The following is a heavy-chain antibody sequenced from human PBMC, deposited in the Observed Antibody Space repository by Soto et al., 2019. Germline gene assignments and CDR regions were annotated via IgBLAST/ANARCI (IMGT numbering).Heavy chain of an antibody. CDR2: VSGDSATT. CDR1: VVTFSNNA. V-gene: IGHV3-23*01. J-gene: IGHJ4*02. D-gene: IGHD3-16*01. CDR3: VKDHNWAEPG. Sequence: VGSLRLSCASSVVTFSNNAMTCVRHSPGKGLEWVSIVSGDSATTYYADSVKGRFTVSRDNSKNTVYLQMNSLRAEDTAIYYCVKDHNWAEPGWGQGTQVPVS.